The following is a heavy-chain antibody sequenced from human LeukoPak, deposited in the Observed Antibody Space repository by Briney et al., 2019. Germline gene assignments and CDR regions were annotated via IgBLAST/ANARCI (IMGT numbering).Heavy chain of an antibody. CDR1: GGSISSSSYY. CDR3: ARARAIELIDY. CDR2: IYYSGST. D-gene: IGHD2-2*01. Sequence: NPSETLSLTCTVSGGSISSSSYYWGWIRQPPGKGLEWIGSIYYSGSTYYNPSFKSRVTISVDTSKNQFSLKLSSVTAADTAVYYCARARAIELIDYWGQGTLVTVSS. V-gene: IGHV4-39*07. J-gene: IGHJ4*02.